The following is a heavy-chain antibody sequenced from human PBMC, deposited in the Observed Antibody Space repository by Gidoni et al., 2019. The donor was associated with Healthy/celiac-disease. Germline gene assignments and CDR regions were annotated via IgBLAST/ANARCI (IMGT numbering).Heavy chain of an antibody. D-gene: IGHD6-6*01. CDR1: GFTFSSYG. V-gene: IGHV3-33*01. J-gene: IGHJ6*02. CDR3: ARDGYSSSSVYYYGMDV. CDR2: IWYDGSNK. Sequence: QVQLVESGGGVVQPWRSLRLSCAASGFTFSSYGMHWVRQAPGKGLEWVAVIWYDGSNKDYADSVKGRVTISRDNSKNTLYLQMNSLRAEDTAVYYCARDGYSSSSVYYYGMDVWGQGTTVTVSS.